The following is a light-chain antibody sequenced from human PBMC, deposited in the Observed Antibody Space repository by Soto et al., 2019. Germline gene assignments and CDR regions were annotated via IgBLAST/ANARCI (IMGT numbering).Light chain of an antibody. Sequence: DIVMTQSPLSLPVTPGEPASISCRSSQSLLHSNGYNYLDWYLQKPGQSPQLLIYLGSNRASGVPDRFSGSGSGTDFTLKISREEAEDVGVYYCMQALQPLTFGQGTRLEIK. J-gene: IGKJ5*01. CDR1: QSLLHSNGYNY. V-gene: IGKV2-28*01. CDR2: LGS. CDR3: MQALQPLT.